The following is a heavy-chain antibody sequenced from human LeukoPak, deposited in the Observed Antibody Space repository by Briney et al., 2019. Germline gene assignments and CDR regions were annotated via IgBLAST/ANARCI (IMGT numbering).Heavy chain of an antibody. J-gene: IGHJ5*02. Sequence: GASVKVSCKASGYPFTDYYVHWLRQAPGQGLEWMGWINPNSGGTNYAQNFQGRVTMTRDTSISTAYMELSSLRSDDTAVYYCARRTDSGWKWFDPWGQGTLVTVSS. D-gene: IGHD6-25*01. CDR1: GYPFTDYY. CDR2: INPNSGGT. CDR3: ARRTDSGWKWFDP. V-gene: IGHV1-2*02.